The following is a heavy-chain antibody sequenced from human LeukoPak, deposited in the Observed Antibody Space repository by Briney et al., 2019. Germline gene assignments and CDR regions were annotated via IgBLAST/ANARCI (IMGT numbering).Heavy chain of an antibody. V-gene: IGHV3-15*01. CDR2: IKSKTDCGTT. D-gene: IGHD6-19*01. Sequence: VGSLRLSCAASGFTFSNAWMSWVRHAPGKGREWVGRIKSKTDCGTTDYAATVKGRFTISRDDSKNTLYLQMNSLKTEDTDVYYCTPTPSGGWTDYWGQGTLVTVSS. J-gene: IGHJ4*02. CDR3: TPTPSGGWTDY. CDR1: GFTFSNAW.